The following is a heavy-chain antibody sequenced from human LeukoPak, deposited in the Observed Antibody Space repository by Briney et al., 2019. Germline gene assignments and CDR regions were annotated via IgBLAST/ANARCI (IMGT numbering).Heavy chain of an antibody. CDR1: GGSISSSSYY. D-gene: IGHD4-23*01. CDR2: IYYSGST. J-gene: IGHJ3*02. Sequence: SETLSLTCTVSGGSISSSSYYWGWIRQPPGKGLEWIGSIYYSGSTYYNPSLKSRVTISVDTSKNQFSLKLSSVTAADTAVYYCARSLRQLRAFDIWGQGTMVTVSS. CDR3: ARSLRQLRAFDI. V-gene: IGHV4-39*01.